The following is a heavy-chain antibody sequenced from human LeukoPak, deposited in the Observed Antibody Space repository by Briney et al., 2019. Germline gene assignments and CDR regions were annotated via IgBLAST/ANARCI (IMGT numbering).Heavy chain of an antibody. V-gene: IGHV4-39*01. Sequence: SETLSLTCTVSDGSINSIYYYWGWLRQPPGKGLEWVGSTHYIKSTYYSPSLKSRVAMSVDTSKNLFSLKLSSVTAADTAVYFCARQRAWFGEWAFDYWGQGALVTVSS. CDR2: THYIKST. CDR1: DGSINSIYYY. D-gene: IGHD3-10*01. J-gene: IGHJ4*02. CDR3: ARQRAWFGEWAFDY.